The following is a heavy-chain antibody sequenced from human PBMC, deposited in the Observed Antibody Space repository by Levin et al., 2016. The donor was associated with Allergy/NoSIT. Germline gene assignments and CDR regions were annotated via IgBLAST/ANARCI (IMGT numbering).Heavy chain of an antibody. CDR2: IYSGGST. CDR1: GFTVSSNY. Sequence: GESLKISCAVSGFTVSSNYMSWVRQAPGKGLEWVSVIYSGGSTYHADSVKGRFTISRDNSKNTLYLQLNSLRAEDTAVYYCARDTGDSSSWPYYFYYGMDVWGQGTTVTVSS. V-gene: IGHV3-66*01. J-gene: IGHJ6*02. CDR3: ARDTGDSSSWPYYFYYGMDV. D-gene: IGHD6-13*01.